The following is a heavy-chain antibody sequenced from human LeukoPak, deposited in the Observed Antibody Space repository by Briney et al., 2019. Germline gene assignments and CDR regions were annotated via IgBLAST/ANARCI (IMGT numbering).Heavy chain of an antibody. Sequence: WGSLRLSCAASGFTFSRYEMNWVRQAPGKGLEWVSYISGSGTTIYYADSVKGRFTISRDNAKNSLYLQMNSLRVEDTAVYYCAREAAAGSYFDYWGQGTLVTVSS. CDR2: ISGSGTTI. CDR3: AREAAAGSYFDY. D-gene: IGHD6-13*01. V-gene: IGHV3-48*03. CDR1: GFTFSRYE. J-gene: IGHJ4*02.